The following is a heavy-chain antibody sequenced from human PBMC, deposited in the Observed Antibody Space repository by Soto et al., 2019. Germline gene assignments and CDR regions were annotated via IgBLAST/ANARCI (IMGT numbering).Heavy chain of an antibody. CDR3: AKDEYYYSRSGYYIFDS. Sequence: QAQLVESGGGVVQPGESLRLSCEVSGFTFSAYGMHWVRQAPGKGLAWVAAISHDGTNKNYGDSVKGRFTISRDNSKKTLNLQMNSLRPEDTALYYCAKDEYYYSRSGYYIFDSWGQGTLVTVSS. V-gene: IGHV3-30*18. CDR2: ISHDGTNK. J-gene: IGHJ4*02. CDR1: GFTFSAYG. D-gene: IGHD3-22*01.